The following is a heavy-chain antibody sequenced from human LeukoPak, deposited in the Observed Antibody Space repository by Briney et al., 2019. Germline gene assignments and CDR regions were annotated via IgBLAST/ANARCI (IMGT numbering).Heavy chain of an antibody. V-gene: IGHV4-61*02. D-gene: IGHD2-15*01. CDR2: IYTSGST. Sequence: SETLSLTCTVSGGSISSSSYYWSWIRQPAGKGLEWIGRIYTSGSTNYNPSLKSRVTMSVDTSKNQFSLKLSSVTAADTAVYYCARDWWRGYFDYWGQGTLVTVSS. CDR1: GGSISSSSYY. J-gene: IGHJ4*02. CDR3: ARDWWRGYFDY.